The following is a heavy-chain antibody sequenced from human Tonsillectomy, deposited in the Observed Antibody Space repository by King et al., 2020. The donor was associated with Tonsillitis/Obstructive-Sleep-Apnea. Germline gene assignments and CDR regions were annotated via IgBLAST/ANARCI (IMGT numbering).Heavy chain of an antibody. D-gene: IGHD3-3*01. J-gene: IGHJ6*02. Sequence: TLKESGPVLVKPTETLTLTCTVSGFSLSNARMGVSWIRQPPGKALEWLAHIFSNDEKSYSTSLKSRLTISKDTSKSQVVLTMTNMDPVDTATYYCARIRVFWNYYYGMDVWGQGTTVTVSS. CDR2: IFSNDEK. CDR3: ARIRVFWNYYYGMDV. V-gene: IGHV2-26*01. CDR1: GFSLSNARMG.